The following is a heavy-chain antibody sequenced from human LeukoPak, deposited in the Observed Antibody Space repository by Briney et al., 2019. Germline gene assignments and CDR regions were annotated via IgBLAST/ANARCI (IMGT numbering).Heavy chain of an antibody. Sequence: ASVKVSCKASGYIFTSYGISWVRQAPGQGLEWMGWISAYNGNTNYAQKLQGRVTMTTDTSTSTAYMELRSLRSEDTAVYYCARVLIGYSYGYSFDYWGQGTLVTVSS. J-gene: IGHJ4*02. CDR1: GYIFTSYG. CDR2: ISAYNGNT. CDR3: ARVLIGYSYGYSFDY. V-gene: IGHV1-18*01. D-gene: IGHD5-18*01.